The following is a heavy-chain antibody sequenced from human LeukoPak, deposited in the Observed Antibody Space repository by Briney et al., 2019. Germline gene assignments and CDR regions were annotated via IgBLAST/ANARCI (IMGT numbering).Heavy chain of an antibody. J-gene: IGHJ6*02. D-gene: IGHD3-10*02. Sequence: QPGGSLRLSCAASGFTFSSYEMNWVRQAPGKGLEWGSYISSSGSTIYYADSVKGRFTISRDNAKNSLYLQMNSLRAEDTAVYYCARPFVPLTYGMDVWGQGTTVTVSS. CDR2: ISSSGSTI. CDR1: GFTFSSYE. CDR3: ARPFVPLTYGMDV. V-gene: IGHV3-48*03.